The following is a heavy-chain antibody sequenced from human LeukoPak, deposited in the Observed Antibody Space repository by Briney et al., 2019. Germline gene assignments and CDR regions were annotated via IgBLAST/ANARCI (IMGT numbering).Heavy chain of an antibody. J-gene: IGHJ6*03. Sequence: ASVKVSCKVSGYTLTELSMHWVRQAPGKGLEWMGGFDPEDGETIYAQKFQGRVTMTEDTSTDTAYMELSSLRSEDTAVYYCATDIVVVPAAIRPHYYYYYYMDVWGKGTTVTVSS. CDR1: GYTLTELS. CDR3: ATDIVVVPAAIRPHYYYYYYMDV. D-gene: IGHD2-2*02. CDR2: FDPEDGET. V-gene: IGHV1-24*01.